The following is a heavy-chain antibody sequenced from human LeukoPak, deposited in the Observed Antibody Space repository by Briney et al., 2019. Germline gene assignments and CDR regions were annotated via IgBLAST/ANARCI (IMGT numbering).Heavy chain of an antibody. V-gene: IGHV3-30-3*02. Sequence: GRSLGLSCAASGFTFSSYAMHWVRQAPGKGLEWVAVISYDGSNKYYADSVKGRFTISRDNSKNTLYLQMNSLRAEDTAVYYCAKIGSMTTVTTGVRRYFDLWGRGTLVTVSS. CDR3: AKIGSMTTVTTGVRRYFDL. CDR2: ISYDGSNK. D-gene: IGHD4-17*01. J-gene: IGHJ2*01. CDR1: GFTFSSYA.